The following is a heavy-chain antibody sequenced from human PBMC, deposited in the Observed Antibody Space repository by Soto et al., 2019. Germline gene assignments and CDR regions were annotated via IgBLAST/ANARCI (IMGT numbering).Heavy chain of an antibody. CDR3: AKSVVSPPYYYYGMDV. CDR1: GFSFDRYA. CDR2: ISVSGSST. D-gene: IGHD2-2*01. J-gene: IGHJ6*02. V-gene: IGHV3-23*01. Sequence: EVRLLESGGGLVQPGGSLRLSCVASGFSFDRYAMTWVRQAPGKGLEWVSAISVSGSSTYYADSVKGRLTISRDNSKNTLYLQVNSLRTEDTAVYYCAKSVVSPPYYYYGMDVWGQGTTVTVSS.